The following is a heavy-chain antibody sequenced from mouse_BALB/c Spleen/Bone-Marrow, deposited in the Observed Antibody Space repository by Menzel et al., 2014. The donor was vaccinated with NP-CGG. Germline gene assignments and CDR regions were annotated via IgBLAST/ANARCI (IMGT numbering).Heavy chain of an antibody. D-gene: IGHD2-4*01. Sequence: EVKLMDSGGGLVKPGGSLKLSCAASGFTFSSYAMSWVRQTPEKRLEWVATISSGGSYTYYPDSVKGRFTISRDNAKNTLYLQMSSLRSEDTAMYYCASLYYDYDGYAMDYWGQGTSVTVSS. CDR1: GFTFSSYA. CDR2: ISSGGSYT. J-gene: IGHJ4*01. V-gene: IGHV5-9-1*01. CDR3: ASLYYDYDGYAMDY.